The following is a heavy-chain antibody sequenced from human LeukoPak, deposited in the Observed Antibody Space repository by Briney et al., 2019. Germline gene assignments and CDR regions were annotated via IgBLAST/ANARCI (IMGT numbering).Heavy chain of an antibody. V-gene: IGHV1-18*01. CDR1: GYTFTSYG. J-gene: IGHJ6*03. CDR2: ISAYNGNT. D-gene: IGHD4-17*01. Sequence: ASVKVSCKASGYTFTSYGISWVRQAPGQGLEWMGWISAYNGNTNYAQKLQGRVTMTTDTSTSTAYMELSSLRSEDTAVYYCARTTTVTSYYYYYMDVWGKGTTVTVSS. CDR3: ARTTTVTSYYYYYMDV.